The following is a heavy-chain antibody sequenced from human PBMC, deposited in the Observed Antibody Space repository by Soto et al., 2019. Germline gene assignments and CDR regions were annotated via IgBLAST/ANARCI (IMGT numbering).Heavy chain of an antibody. CDR1: GYTFTSYA. CDR2: INAGNGNT. V-gene: IGHV1-3*01. D-gene: IGHD4-17*01. Sequence: QVQLVQSGAEVKKPGASVKVSCKASGYTFTSYAMHWVRQAPGQRLEWMGWINAGNGNTKYSQKFQGRVTITRDTSASTAYMELSSLRSEDTAVYYCARGYGDYGNAVDIWGQGTMVTVSS. J-gene: IGHJ3*02. CDR3: ARGYGDYGNAVDI.